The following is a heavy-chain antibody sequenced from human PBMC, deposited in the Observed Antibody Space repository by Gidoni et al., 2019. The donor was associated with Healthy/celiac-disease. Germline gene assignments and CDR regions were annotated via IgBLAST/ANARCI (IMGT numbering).Heavy chain of an antibody. Sequence: QVQLVESGGGVVQPGRSLRLSCAASSLTFSNFGMHWVRQAPGKGLEWVALIWYDGSDKYHADAVKGRFTISRDNSKNTLFLQMNSLRVEDTAVYYCARGGEYSGLLGGYWGQGTLVTVSS. V-gene: IGHV3-33*01. CDR3: ARGGEYSGLLGGY. CDR1: SLTFSNFG. CDR2: IWYDGSDK. D-gene: IGHD5-12*01. J-gene: IGHJ4*02.